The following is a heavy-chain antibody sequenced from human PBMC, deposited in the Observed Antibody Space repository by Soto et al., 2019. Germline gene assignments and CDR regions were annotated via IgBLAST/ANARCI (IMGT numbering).Heavy chain of an antibody. V-gene: IGHV1-69*13. CDR1: GGTFSSYA. J-gene: IGHJ3*02. CDR3: ARDRGGYEQANFDI. D-gene: IGHD5-12*01. CDR2: IIPIFGTA. Sequence: SVKVSCKASGGTFSSYAISWVRQAPGQGLEWMGGIIPIFGTANYAQKFQGRVTITADESTSTAYMELSSLRSEDTAVYYCARDRGGYEQANFDIWGQGTMVTVSS.